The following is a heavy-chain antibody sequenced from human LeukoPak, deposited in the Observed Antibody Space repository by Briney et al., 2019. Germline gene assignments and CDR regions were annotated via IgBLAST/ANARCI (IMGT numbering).Heavy chain of an antibody. V-gene: IGHV4-30-4*08. Sequence: SQTLSLTCTVSGGSISSGGYYWSWIRQHPGKGLEWIGYIYYSGSTYYNPSLKSRVTISMDTSKNQFSLKLSSVTAADTAVYYCAREKAGTYYDFWGQGTLVIVSS. CDR2: IYYSGST. CDR3: AREKAGTYYDF. D-gene: IGHD3-3*01. CDR1: GGSISSGGYY. J-gene: IGHJ1*01.